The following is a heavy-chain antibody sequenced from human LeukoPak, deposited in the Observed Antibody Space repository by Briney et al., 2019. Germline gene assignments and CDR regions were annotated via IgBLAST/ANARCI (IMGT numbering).Heavy chain of an antibody. J-gene: IGHJ4*02. V-gene: IGHV4-4*07. Sequence: SETLSLTCTVSGGSISSYYWSWIRQPAGKGLEWIGRIYTSGSTNYNPSLKSRVTMSVDTSKNQFSLKLRSVTAADTAVYYCARETREYSSSSDFDYWGQGTLVTVSS. CDR1: GGSISSYY. D-gene: IGHD6-6*01. CDR2: IYTSGST. CDR3: ARETREYSSSSDFDY.